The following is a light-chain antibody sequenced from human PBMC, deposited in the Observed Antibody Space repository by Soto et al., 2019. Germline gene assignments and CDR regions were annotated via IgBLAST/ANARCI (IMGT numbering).Light chain of an antibody. CDR2: EGS. Sequence: QSALTQPASVSGSPGQSIAISCTGTSSDVGSYNLVSWYQQYPGKAPKVMIYEGSKRPSGVSNRFSGSKSGNTASLTISGLQAEDEADYYCCSYAGSSTYVFGTGTKVTVL. V-gene: IGLV2-23*01. CDR3: CSYAGSSTYV. J-gene: IGLJ1*01. CDR1: SSDVGSYNL.